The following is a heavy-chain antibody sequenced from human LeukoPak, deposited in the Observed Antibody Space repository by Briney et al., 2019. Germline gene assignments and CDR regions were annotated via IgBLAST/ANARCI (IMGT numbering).Heavy chain of an antibody. D-gene: IGHD3-22*01. CDR1: GYTFTGYY. CDR3: ARGYYDSSVIVGY. Sequence: ASVKVSCKASGYTFTGYYTHWVRQAPGQGLEWMGWINPNSGGTNYAQKFQGRVTMTRDTSISTAYMELSRLRSDDTAVYYCARGYYDSSVIVGYWGQGTLVTVSS. CDR2: INPNSGGT. J-gene: IGHJ4*02. V-gene: IGHV1-2*02.